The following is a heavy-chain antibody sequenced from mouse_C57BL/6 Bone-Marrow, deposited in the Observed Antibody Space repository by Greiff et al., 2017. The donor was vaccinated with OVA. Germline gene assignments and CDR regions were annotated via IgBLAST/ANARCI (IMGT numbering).Heavy chain of an antibody. CDR3: ERTCDYEWYFDV. CDR2: ISSGSSTI. J-gene: IGHJ1*03. CDR1: GFTFSDYG. V-gene: IGHV5-17*01. D-gene: IGHD2-4*01. Sequence: EVMLVESGGGLVKPGGSLKLSCAASGFTFSDYGMHWVRQAPEKGLEWVAYISSGSSTIYYADTVKGRFTISRDNAKNTLFLQMTSLRCEDTDMYYCERTCDYEWYFDVWGTGTTVTVSS.